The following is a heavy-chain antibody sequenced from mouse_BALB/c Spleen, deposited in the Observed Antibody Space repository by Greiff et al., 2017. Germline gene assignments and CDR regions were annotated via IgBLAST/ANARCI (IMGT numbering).Heavy chain of an antibody. CDR3: ARMGGRYWYFDV. D-gene: IGHD1-1*02. V-gene: IGHV3-6*02. CDR1: GYSITSGYY. J-gene: IGHJ1*01. Sequence: DVQLQESGPGLVKPSQSLSLTCSVTGYSITSGYYWNWIRQFPGNKLEWMGYISYDGSNNYNPSLKNRISITRDTSKNQFFLKLNSVTTEDTATYYCARMGGRYWYFDVWGAGTTVTVSS. CDR2: ISYDGSN.